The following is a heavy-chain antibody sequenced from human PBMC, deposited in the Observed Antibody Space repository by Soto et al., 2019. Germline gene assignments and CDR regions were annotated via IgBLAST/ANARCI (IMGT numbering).Heavy chain of an antibody. D-gene: IGHD1-26*01. V-gene: IGHV1-8*01. CDR2: MNPNSGNT. Sequence: QVQLVQSGAEVKKPGASVTGSCKASGYTFTSYDINWVRQATGQGLEWMGWMNPNSGNTFYAQKFQGRVTMTRNTSISTAYMVLSSLRSEDTAVYYCATERWEDAFDIWGQGTMVTVSS. CDR1: GYTFTSYD. J-gene: IGHJ3*02. CDR3: ATERWEDAFDI.